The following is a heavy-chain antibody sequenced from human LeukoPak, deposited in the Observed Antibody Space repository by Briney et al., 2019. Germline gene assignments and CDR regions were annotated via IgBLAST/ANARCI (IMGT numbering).Heavy chain of an antibody. V-gene: IGHV3-7*03. CDR2: VKQDGREK. J-gene: IGHJ5*02. CDR3: ARDIAAAGTEGWFDP. Sequence: PGGSLRLSCVVSGFTFGSYWMSWVRQAPGKGLELVASVKQDGREKYYVDSVKGRFTISRDTAKNLLYLQMNSLRAEDTAVYYCARDIAAAGTEGWFDPWGQGTLVTVSS. D-gene: IGHD6-13*01. CDR1: GFTFGSYW.